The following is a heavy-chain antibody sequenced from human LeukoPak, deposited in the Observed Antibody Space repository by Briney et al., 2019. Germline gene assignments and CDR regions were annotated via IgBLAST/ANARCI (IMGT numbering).Heavy chain of an antibody. CDR3: ARQLGAVHAFDI. Sequence: SETLCLTCTVSGGSISSSTYYWDWTRQPAGKGLEWIGTIYYSGNTYYNPSLKSRVTISVDTSKNQLSLKLSSVTAADTAVYYCARQLGAVHAFDIWGQGTMGTGSS. CDR2: IYYSGNT. CDR1: GGSISSSTYY. D-gene: IGHD3-16*01. V-gene: IGHV4-39*01. J-gene: IGHJ3*02.